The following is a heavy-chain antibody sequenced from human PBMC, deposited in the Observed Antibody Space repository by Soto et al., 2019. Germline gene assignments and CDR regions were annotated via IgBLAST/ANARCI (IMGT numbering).Heavy chain of an antibody. J-gene: IGHJ4*02. D-gene: IGHD3-9*01. V-gene: IGHV3-30*18. CDR2: ISYDGSNK. Sequence: GGSLRLSCAASGFTFSSYGMHWVRQAPGKGLEWVAVISYDGSNKYYADSVKGRFTISRDNSKNTLYLQMKNLRAEDTAVYYWAKDSEWLYLDVWGQGTRVTVSS. CDR1: GFTFSSYG. CDR3: AKDSEWLYLDV.